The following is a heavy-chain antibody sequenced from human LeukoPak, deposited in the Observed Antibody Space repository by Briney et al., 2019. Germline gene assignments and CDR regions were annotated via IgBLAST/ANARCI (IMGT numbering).Heavy chain of an antibody. CDR2: IKQDGSEK. J-gene: IGHJ6*03. V-gene: IGHV3-7*01. CDR3: AREVRGVIGYYYMDV. CDR1: GFTFDDYA. Sequence: PGGSLRLSCAVSGFTFDDYAMHWVRQVPGKGLEWVANIKQDGSEKYYVDSVKGRFTISRDNAKNSLYLQMNSLRAEDTAVYYCAREVRGVIGYYYMDVWGKGTTVTISS. D-gene: IGHD3-10*01.